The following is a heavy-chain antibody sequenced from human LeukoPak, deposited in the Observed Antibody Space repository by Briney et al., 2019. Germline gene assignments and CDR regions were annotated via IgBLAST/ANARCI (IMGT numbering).Heavy chain of an antibody. Sequence: GGSLRLSCAASGFTFSSYWMTWVRQAPGKGLEWVANIKQDGSEKFFADSVKGRFTISRDNARNSVYLQMNSLRAEDTAVYYCARAAAAGGRAEYYYYGMDVWGQGTTVTVSS. CDR3: ARAAAAGGRAEYYYYGMDV. CDR1: GFTFSSYW. D-gene: IGHD6-13*01. CDR2: IKQDGSEK. J-gene: IGHJ6*02. V-gene: IGHV3-7*03.